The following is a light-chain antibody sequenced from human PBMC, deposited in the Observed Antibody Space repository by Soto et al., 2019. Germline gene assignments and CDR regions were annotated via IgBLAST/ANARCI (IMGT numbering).Light chain of an antibody. J-gene: IGLJ1*01. CDR3: CSYAGSSTHV. CDR2: EVS. CDR1: SSDVGSSNL. V-gene: IGLV2-23*02. Sequence: SVLTQPASVSGSPGQSITFSCTGTSSDVGSSNLVSWYQQHPGKAPKLLIYEVSKRPSGVSNRFSGSKSGNTASLTISGLQAEDEADYYCCSYAGSSTHVFGTGTKVTV.